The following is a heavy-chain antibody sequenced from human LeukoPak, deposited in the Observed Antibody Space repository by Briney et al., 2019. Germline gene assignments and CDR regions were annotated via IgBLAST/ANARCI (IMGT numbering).Heavy chain of an antibody. Sequence: NPSETLSLTCAVYGGSFSGYYWSWIRQPPGKGLEWIGEINHSGSTNYNPSLKSRVTISVDTSKNQFSLKLSSVTAADTAVYYCARLPNSYYDFWSGYYNGGHFDYWGQGTLVTVSS. CDR3: ARLPNSYYDFWSGYYNGGHFDY. J-gene: IGHJ4*02. D-gene: IGHD3-3*01. CDR1: GGSFSGYY. CDR2: INHSGST. V-gene: IGHV4-34*01.